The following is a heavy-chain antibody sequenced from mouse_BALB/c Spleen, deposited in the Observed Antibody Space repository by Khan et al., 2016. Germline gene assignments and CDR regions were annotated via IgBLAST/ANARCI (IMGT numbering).Heavy chain of an antibody. D-gene: IGHD1-2*01. CDR2: IVPRSGYT. CDR3: VGEVIITAIFDY. V-gene: IGHV1-4*02. CDR1: GYTFISHT. J-gene: IGHJ2*01. Sequence: QVQLQQSAVELAGPGASVKMSCRASGYTFISHTLHWITQRPGQGLEWIGYIVPRSGYTDYNQKFKERTTLTADKSSNTAYMQLNSLTSEDSAVYYCVGEVIITAIFDYWGQGTTLTDSS.